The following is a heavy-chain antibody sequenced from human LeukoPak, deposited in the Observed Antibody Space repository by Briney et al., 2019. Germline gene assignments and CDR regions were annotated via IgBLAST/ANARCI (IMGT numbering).Heavy chain of an antibody. D-gene: IGHD3-16*01. J-gene: IGHJ5*01. CDR3: AKEGDASSWFDS. CDR1: GFTFSSYA. CDR2: ISGSGGST. V-gene: IGHV3-23*01. Sequence: GGSLRLPCAASGFTFSSYAMSWVRQAPGKGLEWVSAISGSGGSTYYADSVRGRFTISRDNSKNMVYLQMNSLRVEDTAVYYCAKEGDASSWFDSWGQGTLVTVSS.